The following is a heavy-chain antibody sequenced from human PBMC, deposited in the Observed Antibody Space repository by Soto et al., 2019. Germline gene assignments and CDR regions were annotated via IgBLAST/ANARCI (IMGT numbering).Heavy chain of an antibody. CDR1: GFSISDHY. J-gene: IGHJ4*02. D-gene: IGHD3-10*02. CDR3: ARSGDNYNVLDC. CDR2: SSNSGTFT. V-gene: IGHV3-11*03. Sequence: PGGSLRLSCAASGFSISDHYMSWIRQAPGKGLEWVSYSSNSGTFTKYADSVKGRFSISRDNAKNSLYLEINSLRGEDTAIYYCARSGDNYNVLDCWGQGTPVTVSS.